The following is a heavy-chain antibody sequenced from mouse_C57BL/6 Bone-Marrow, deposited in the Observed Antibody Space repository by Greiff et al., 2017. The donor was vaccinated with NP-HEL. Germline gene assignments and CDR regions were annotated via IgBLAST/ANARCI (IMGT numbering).Heavy chain of an antibody. CDR3: ARTYYYGSSPYWYFDV. CDR1: GFSLSTFGMG. V-gene: IGHV8-8*01. CDR2: LLWDDDK. J-gene: IGHJ1*03. Sequence: QPSQTLSLTCSFSGFSLSTFGMGVGWIRQPSGKGLEWLAHLLWDDDKYYNPALKSRPTISKDTSKNQVFLKLAKVDTAETATYYCARTYYYGSSPYWYFDVWGTGTTVTVSS. D-gene: IGHD1-1*01.